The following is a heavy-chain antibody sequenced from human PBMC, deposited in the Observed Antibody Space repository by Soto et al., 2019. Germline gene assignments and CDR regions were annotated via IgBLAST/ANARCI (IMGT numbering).Heavy chain of an antibody. CDR3: ATEKRGYSSASSYGMDV. CDR2: IVYDGSNK. CDR1: GFTFSSYG. D-gene: IGHD6-6*01. V-gene: IGHV3-30*03. Sequence: QVQLVESGGGVVQPGRSLRLSCAASGFTFSSYGMHWVRQAPGKGLEWVAVIVYDGSNKYYEETVKGRFTIYRDNSKNTLHMQMNSVGAADTAVSYCATEKRGYSSASSYGMDVWGQWTTVTASS. J-gene: IGHJ6*02.